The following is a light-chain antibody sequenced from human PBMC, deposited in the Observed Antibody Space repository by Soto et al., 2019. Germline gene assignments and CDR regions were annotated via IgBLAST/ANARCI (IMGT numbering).Light chain of an antibody. CDR3: SSYTSSSTNV. Sequence: QSALTQPASVSGSPGQSITISCTGTSSDVGGYNYVSWYQQHPGKAPKLMIYEVSNRPSGVSNRFSGSKSGNTASLTISGLQAEDEADYYCSSYTSSSTNVFGTGTKVTLL. V-gene: IGLV2-14*01. CDR1: SSDVGGYNY. CDR2: EVS. J-gene: IGLJ1*01.